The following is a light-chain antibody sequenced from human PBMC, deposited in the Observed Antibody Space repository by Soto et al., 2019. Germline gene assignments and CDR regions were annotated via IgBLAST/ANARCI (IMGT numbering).Light chain of an antibody. V-gene: IGLV2-14*01. CDR1: SSDVGAYNS. CDR3: SSYTSSSSYV. CDR2: DVA. J-gene: IGLJ1*01. Sequence: QSVLTQPASVSGSPGHSIAISCTGTSSDVGAYNSVSWYQQYPGKAPKLMIHDVANRPSGVSDRFSGSKSGNTASLTISGLQAEDEADYYCSSYTSSSSYVFGSGTKVTV.